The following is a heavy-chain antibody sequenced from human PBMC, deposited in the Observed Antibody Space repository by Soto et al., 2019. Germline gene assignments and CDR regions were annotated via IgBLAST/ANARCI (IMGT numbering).Heavy chain of an antibody. D-gene: IGHD3-10*01. CDR2: IYYSGST. Sequence: SETLSLTCTVSGGSVSSGSYYWSWIRQPPGKGLEWIGYIYYSGSTNYNPSLKSRVTISVDTSKNQFSLKLSSVTAADTAVYYCARGLAGVEDYYYGMAVWGQGTTVTVSS. J-gene: IGHJ6*02. CDR1: GGSVSSGSYY. V-gene: IGHV4-61*01. CDR3: ARGLAGVEDYYYGMAV.